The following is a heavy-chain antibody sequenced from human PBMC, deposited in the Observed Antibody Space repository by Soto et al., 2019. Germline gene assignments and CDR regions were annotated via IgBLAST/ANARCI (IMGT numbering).Heavy chain of an antibody. CDR3: TTDPCYCSGGSCHGCNFDY. CDR1: GFTFSNAW. CDR2: IKSKTDGGTT. Sequence: PGGSLRLSCAASGFTFSNAWMSWVRQAPGKGLEWVGRIKSKTDGGTTDYAAPVKGRFTISRDDSKNTLYLQMNSLKTEDTAVYYCTTDPCYCSGGSCHGCNFDYWGQGTLVTVSS. V-gene: IGHV3-15*01. D-gene: IGHD2-15*01. J-gene: IGHJ4*02.